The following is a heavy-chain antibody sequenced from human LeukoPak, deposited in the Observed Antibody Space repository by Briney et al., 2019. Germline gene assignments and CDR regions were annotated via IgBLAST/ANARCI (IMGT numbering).Heavy chain of an antibody. CDR2: ISAYNGNT. J-gene: IGHJ4*02. Sequence: ASVKVSCKASGYTFTSYGISWVRQAPGKGLEWMGWISAYNGNTNYAQKLQGRVTMTTDTSTSTAYMELRSLRSDDTAVYYCARDLLPPRTALIAAAGTGYWGQGTLVTVSS. CDR1: GYTFTSYG. V-gene: IGHV1-18*01. CDR3: ARDLLPPRTALIAAAGTGY. D-gene: IGHD6-13*01.